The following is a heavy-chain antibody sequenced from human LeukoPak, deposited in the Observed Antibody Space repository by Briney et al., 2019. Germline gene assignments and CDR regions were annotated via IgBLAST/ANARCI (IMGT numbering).Heavy chain of an antibody. CDR3: ATRLRFLERLRPTEWFDP. V-gene: IGHV1-24*01. Sequence: GASVKVSCKVSGYTPTVLSIHWVRHAPGEGSEWRGGFVPEVGETIYAQKFQGRVTMSEDTSTDTAYMELSSLRSEDTAVYYCATRLRFLERLRPTEWFDPWGQGTLVTVSS. D-gene: IGHD3-3*01. CDR2: FVPEVGET. CDR1: GYTPTVLS. J-gene: IGHJ5*02.